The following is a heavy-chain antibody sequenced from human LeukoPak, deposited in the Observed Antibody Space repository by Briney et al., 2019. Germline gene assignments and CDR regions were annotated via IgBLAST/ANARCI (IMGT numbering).Heavy chain of an antibody. CDR2: ISGSGGST. CDR3: AKLGRLLRDCFDP. J-gene: IGHJ5*02. CDR1: GFTFSSYT. Sequence: GGSLRLSCAASGFTFSSYTMSWVRQAPGKGLEWVSAISGSGGSTYYADSVKVRFTISRDNSKNTLYLQMTGLSAEDTAVYYCAKLGRLLRDCFDPWGQGTLVTVSS. V-gene: IGHV3-23*01. D-gene: IGHD3-22*01.